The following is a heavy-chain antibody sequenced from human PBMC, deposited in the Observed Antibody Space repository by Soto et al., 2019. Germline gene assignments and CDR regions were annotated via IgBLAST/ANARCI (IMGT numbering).Heavy chain of an antibody. V-gene: IGHV3-74*01. J-gene: IGHJ6*02. CDR3: GKGKELGVVRYGLDA. CDR2: FGGDENYT. D-gene: IGHD3-3*01. CDR1: GFSVKRYW. Sequence: PGGSLRLSCGASGFSVKRYWMHWVRQAPGKGLVWLSRFGGDENYTGYADSVRGRFTTSRDIAKNTIYLQMNSLRAEDTAVYYCGKGKELGVVRYGLDAWGQGTTVTVSS.